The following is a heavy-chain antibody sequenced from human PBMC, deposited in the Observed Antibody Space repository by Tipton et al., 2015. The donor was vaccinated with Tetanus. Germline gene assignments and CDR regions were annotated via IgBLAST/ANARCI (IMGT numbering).Heavy chain of an antibody. J-gene: IGHJ4*02. V-gene: IGHV3-30-3*01. CDR3: AREDGGPTLDYFDS. D-gene: IGHD3-16*01. CDR1: GFTFTSYA. CDR2: ITFDGGTK. Sequence: SLRLSCAASGFTFTSYAMHWVRQAPGKGLEWVAVITFDGGTKYYADSVKGRFTLSRDNSQNTLYLQMNSLKVEDTAVYYCAREDGGPTLDYFDSWGQGALVIVSS.